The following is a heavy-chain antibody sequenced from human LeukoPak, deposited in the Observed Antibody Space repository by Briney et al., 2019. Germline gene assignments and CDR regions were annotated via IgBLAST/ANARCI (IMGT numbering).Heavy chain of an antibody. D-gene: IGHD3-16*01. Sequence: GASVKVSCKASGYTFTSYDINWVRQATGQGLEWMGWMNPNSGNTGYAQKFQGRVTMTWNTSISTAYMELSSLRSEDTAVYYCASLAGGSYYYYGMDVWGQGTTVTVSS. J-gene: IGHJ6*02. CDR3: ASLAGGSYYYYGMDV. V-gene: IGHV1-8*01. CDR1: GYTFTSYD. CDR2: MNPNSGNT.